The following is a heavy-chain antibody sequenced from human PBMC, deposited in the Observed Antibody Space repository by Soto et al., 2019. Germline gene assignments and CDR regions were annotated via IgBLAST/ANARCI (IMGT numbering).Heavy chain of an antibody. D-gene: IGHD6-6*01. CDR2: IIPIFGTA. Sequence: SVKVSCKASGGTFSSYAISWVRQAPGQGLEWMGGIIPIFGTANYAQKFQGRVTITAAESTSTAYMELSSLRSEDTAVYYCARDIAARPGVYYFDYWGQGTLVTVSS. J-gene: IGHJ4*02. V-gene: IGHV1-69*13. CDR1: GGTFSSYA. CDR3: ARDIAARPGVYYFDY.